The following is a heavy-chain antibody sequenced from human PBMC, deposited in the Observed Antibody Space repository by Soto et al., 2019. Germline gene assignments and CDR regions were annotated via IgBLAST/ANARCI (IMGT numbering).Heavy chain of an antibody. D-gene: IGHD3-16*01. J-gene: IGHJ6*02. Sequence: QLQLQESGSGLVKPSQTLSLTCAVSGGSISSGGYSWSWIRQPPGQGLEWIGYIYHSGSTYYNPSPKSRVTISVDRSKNQFSLKLSSVTAADTAVYYCARTFGYGMDVWGQGTTVTVSS. V-gene: IGHV4-30-2*01. CDR2: IYHSGST. CDR3: ARTFGYGMDV. CDR1: GGSISSGGYS.